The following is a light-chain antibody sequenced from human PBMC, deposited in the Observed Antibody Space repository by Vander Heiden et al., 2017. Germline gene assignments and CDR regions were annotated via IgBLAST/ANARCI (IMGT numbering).Light chain of an antibody. CDR1: NSNIGSNP. J-gene: IGLJ2*01. CDR2: HNY. Sequence: QSVLTQPPSASGTPAQTVTVSCSGDNSNIGSNPVNWYQKLPGAAPKLLIYHNYQRPSGVPDRFSGSNSGTSASLAISGLQSEDEADYYCAACDDTLNGPVFGGGTKLTVL. V-gene: IGLV1-44*01. CDR3: AACDDTLNGPV.